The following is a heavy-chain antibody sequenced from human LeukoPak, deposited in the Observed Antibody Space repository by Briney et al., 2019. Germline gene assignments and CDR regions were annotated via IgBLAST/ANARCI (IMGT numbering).Heavy chain of an antibody. D-gene: IGHD1-1*01. CDR1: GFTFEEYT. Sequence: GGSLRLSCAASGFTFEEYTMHWVRQAPGKGLEWVSLISWDGGSTYFADSVKGRFTISRDNSKNSLYLQMNSLRTEDTALYYCAKAGREYYYYMDVWGKGTTVTVSS. CDR3: AKAGREYYYYMDV. CDR2: ISWDGGST. J-gene: IGHJ6*03. V-gene: IGHV3-43*01.